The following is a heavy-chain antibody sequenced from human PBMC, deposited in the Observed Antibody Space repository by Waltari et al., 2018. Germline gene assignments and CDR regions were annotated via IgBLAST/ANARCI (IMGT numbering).Heavy chain of an antibody. V-gene: IGHV4-39*07. Sequence: QLQLQESGPGLVKPSETLSLTCTVSGGSISSSSYYWGWIHQPPGKGLEWIGSIYYSGSTYYNPSLKSRVTISVDTSKNQFSLKLSSVTAADTAVYYCARIQGYDSSGPTHYWGQGTLVTVSS. CDR3: ARIQGYDSSGPTHY. D-gene: IGHD3-22*01. J-gene: IGHJ4*02. CDR2: IYYSGST. CDR1: GGSISSSSYY.